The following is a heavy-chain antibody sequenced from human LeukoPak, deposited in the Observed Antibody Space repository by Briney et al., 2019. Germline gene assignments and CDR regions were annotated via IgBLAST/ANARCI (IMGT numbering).Heavy chain of an antibody. CDR2: ISWNSGSI. CDR1: GFTFDDYA. Sequence: QPGRSLRLSCAASGFTFDDYAMHWVRQAPGKGVEWVSGISWNSGSIGYADSVKGRFTISRDNAKNSLYLQMNSLRAEDTALYYCAKDNAAMVTSVAFDIWGQGTMVTVSS. J-gene: IGHJ3*02. D-gene: IGHD5-18*01. V-gene: IGHV3-9*01. CDR3: AKDNAAMVTSVAFDI.